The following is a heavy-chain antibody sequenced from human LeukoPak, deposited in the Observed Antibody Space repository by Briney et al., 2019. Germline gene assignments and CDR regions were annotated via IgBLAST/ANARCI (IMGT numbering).Heavy chain of an antibody. CDR2: ISHSGST. V-gene: IGHV4-34*01. D-gene: IGHD6-13*01. J-gene: IGHJ4*02. Sequence: PSETLSLTCAVYGGSFSGYYWSWIRQPPGKGLEWIGEISHSGSTNYSPSLKSRVTISVDTSKNQFSLKLSSVTAADTAVYYCARYSSSWESTIDYWGQGTLVTVSP. CDR3: ARYSSSWESTIDY. CDR1: GGSFSGYY.